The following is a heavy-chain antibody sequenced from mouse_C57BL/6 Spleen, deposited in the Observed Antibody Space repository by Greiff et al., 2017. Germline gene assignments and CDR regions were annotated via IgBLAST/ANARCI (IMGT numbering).Heavy chain of an antibody. Sequence: QVQLQQPGAELVQPGASVKVSCTASGYTFTSYWMHWVKQRPGQGLEWIGRIHPSDSDTHYNQKFKGKATLTVDKSSSTAYLALSSLTSEDSAVYYCAIYYDDEGYFDVWGTGTTVTVAS. CDR3: AIYYDDEGYFDV. CDR2: IHPSDSDT. CDR1: GYTFTSYW. V-gene: IGHV1-74*01. D-gene: IGHD2-4*01. J-gene: IGHJ1*03.